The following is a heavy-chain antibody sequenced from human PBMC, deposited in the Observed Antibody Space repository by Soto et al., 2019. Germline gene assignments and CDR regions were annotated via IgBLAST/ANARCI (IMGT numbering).Heavy chain of an antibody. CDR1: GGSFSGYY. Sequence: QVQLQQWGAGLLKPSETLSLTCAVYGGSFSGYYWSWIRQPPGKGLEWIGEINHSGSTNYNPSLKSRVTISVDTSKNQFSLKLSSVTAADTAVYYCARVSRDYGDYDWFDPWGQGTLVTVSS. CDR3: ARVSRDYGDYDWFDP. J-gene: IGHJ5*02. CDR2: INHSGST. D-gene: IGHD4-17*01. V-gene: IGHV4-34*01.